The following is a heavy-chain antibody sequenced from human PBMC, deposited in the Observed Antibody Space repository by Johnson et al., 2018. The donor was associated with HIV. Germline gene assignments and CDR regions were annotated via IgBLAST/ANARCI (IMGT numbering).Heavy chain of an antibody. CDR1: GFTVSSNE. V-gene: IGHV3-38-3*01. CDR2: ISGGCT. D-gene: IGHD4-17*01. J-gene: IGHJ3*02. Sequence: VQLVESRGVLVQPGGSLRLSCAASGFTVSSNEMSWVRQAPGKGLEWVSSISGGCTYYADSGKGRFTISRDNSKNTLYLQMKSLRAEDTAVYYCARVPDYGDYGDAFDIWGQGTMVTVSS. CDR3: ARVPDYGDYGDAFDI.